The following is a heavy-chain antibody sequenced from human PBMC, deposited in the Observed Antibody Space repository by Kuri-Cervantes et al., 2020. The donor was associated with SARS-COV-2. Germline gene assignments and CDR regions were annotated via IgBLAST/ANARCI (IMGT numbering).Heavy chain of an antibody. CDR2: ISYDGSNK. J-gene: IGHJ4*02. Sequence: GESLKISCAASGFTFSSYAMHWVRQAPGKGLEWVAVISYDGSNKYYADSVKGRFTISRDNSKNTLYLQMNGLRAEDTAVYYCARDRGIVVVPAEGYFDYWGQGTLVTVSS. D-gene: IGHD2-2*01. CDR3: ARDRGIVVVPAEGYFDY. CDR1: GFTFSSYA. V-gene: IGHV3-30-3*01.